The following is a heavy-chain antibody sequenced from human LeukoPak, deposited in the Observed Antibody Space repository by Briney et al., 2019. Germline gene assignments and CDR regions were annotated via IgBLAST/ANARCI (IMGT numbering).Heavy chain of an antibody. Sequence: GGSLRLSCVVSGFTVSSNYMSWVRQAPGKGLQWGSIIYSDGSTYYAASVRGRFTISRDNSKNTLYLQMSSLRAEDTAVYYCVRSMVGTANYWFDYWGQGSLVTVSS. CDR1: GFTVSSNY. V-gene: IGHV3-66*01. J-gene: IGHJ4*02. D-gene: IGHD2-15*01. CDR3: VRSMVGTANYWFDY. CDR2: IYSDGST.